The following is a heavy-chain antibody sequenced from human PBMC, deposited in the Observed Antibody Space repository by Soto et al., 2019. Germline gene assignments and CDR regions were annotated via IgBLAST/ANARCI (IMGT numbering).Heavy chain of an antibody. CDR2: IIPIFGTA. Sequence: SVKVSCKASGGTFSSYAISWVRQAPGQGLEWMGGIIPIFGTANYAQKFQGRVTITADESTSTAYMELSSLRSEDTAVYYCARGMTDYDFWSGYPVAFDIWGQGTMVTVSS. J-gene: IGHJ3*02. CDR3: ARGMTDYDFWSGYPVAFDI. CDR1: GGTFSSYA. V-gene: IGHV1-69*13. D-gene: IGHD3-3*01.